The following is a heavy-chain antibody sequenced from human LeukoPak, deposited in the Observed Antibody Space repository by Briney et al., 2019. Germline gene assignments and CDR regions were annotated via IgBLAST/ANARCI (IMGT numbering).Heavy chain of an antibody. J-gene: IGHJ4*02. V-gene: IGHV6-1*01. CDR3: ARQGGLGWLTLDY. D-gene: IGHD2-21*01. CDR1: GDSVSSNSAA. Sequence: SQTLSLTFAISGDSVSSNSAAWNWVRQSPSRGLEWLARIYYRSKWYNDFAASVKSRISIDPDTSKNQFSLQLISVTPEDTAVYYCARQGGLGWLTLDYWGQGTLVTVSS. CDR2: IYYRSKWYN.